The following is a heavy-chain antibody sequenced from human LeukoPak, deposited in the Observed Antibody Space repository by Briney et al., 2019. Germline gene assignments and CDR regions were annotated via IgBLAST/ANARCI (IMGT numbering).Heavy chain of an antibody. CDR1: GYSFTNNW. CDR3: ARSPQGTYGMDV. J-gene: IGHJ6*02. Sequence: GESLKISCKGSGYSFTNNWIAWVRQMPGKGLEWMGVIFPGGSDTRYSPSFQGQVTISADKSISTAYLQWSSLKSSDTAMYYCARSPQGTYGMDVWGQGTTVTVSS. CDR2: IFPGGSDT. V-gene: IGHV5-51*01.